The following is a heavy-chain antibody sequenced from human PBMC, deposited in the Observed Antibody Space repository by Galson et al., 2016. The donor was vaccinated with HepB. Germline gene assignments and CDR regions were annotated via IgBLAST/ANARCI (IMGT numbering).Heavy chain of an antibody. CDR3: ARDYFCVGASCRGERGRFDY. CDR1: GFSFGSYA. J-gene: IGHJ4*02. V-gene: IGHV3-23*01. D-gene: IGHD2-21*01. CDR2: IRGSGGGA. Sequence: SLRLSCAASGFSFGSYAMGWVRQTPGKGLEWVSDIRGSGGGATYADSVMGRFTISRDNSKNTLYLQMSSLRAEDTAMYYCARDYFCVGASCRGERGRFDYWGQGALVTVSS.